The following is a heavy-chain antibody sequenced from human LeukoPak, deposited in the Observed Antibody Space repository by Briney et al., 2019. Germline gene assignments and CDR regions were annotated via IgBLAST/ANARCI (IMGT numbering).Heavy chain of an antibody. V-gene: IGHV4-39*01. J-gene: IGHJ6*03. CDR1: GGSVHSYEHY. D-gene: IGHD5-18*01. CDR2: IYTGGTT. Sequence: SETLSLTCTVSGGSVHSYEHYWACSHPPPGAGLECLGTIYTGGTTSYNPSLKGQVTFSVDTSSNHFYLNLISVTAADTAVYYCARQPYSYGPDCYYYYKDLWGRGTTILVS. CDR3: ARQPYSYGPDCYYYYKDL.